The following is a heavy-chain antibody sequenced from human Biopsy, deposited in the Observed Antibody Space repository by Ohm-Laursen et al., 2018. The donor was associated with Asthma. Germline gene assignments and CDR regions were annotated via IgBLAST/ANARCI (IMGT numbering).Heavy chain of an antibody. CDR1: GFAVSRDH. CDR3: ARGDSSNWSHYYFDY. J-gene: IGHJ4*02. CDR2: IYSGGTS. Sequence: FLRLSCTASGFAVSRDHMFWVRQAPGKGLEWVSVIYSGGTSHTADSVRGRFTISRDYSKNTLYLQMHSLRAEETAVYYCARGDSSNWSHYYFDYWGQGTLVTVSS. V-gene: IGHV3-53*01. D-gene: IGHD3-22*01.